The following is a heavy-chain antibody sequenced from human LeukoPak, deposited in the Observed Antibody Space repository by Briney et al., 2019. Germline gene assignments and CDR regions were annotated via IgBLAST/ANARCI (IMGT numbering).Heavy chain of an antibody. V-gene: IGHV2-5*01. CDR2: IYWNGDI. CDR3: AHPLEVQWLVAFDS. J-gene: IGHJ4*02. CDR1: GFSLSSSGVG. D-gene: IGHD6-19*01. Sequence: SGPTLVKPTQTLTLTCTFSGFSLSSSGVGVGWIRQPPGKALEWLALIYWNGDIRYSRSLKSRLIITKDTSKNQVVLTMTNMDPVDTATYYCAHPLEVQWLVAFDSWGQGTLVTVSS.